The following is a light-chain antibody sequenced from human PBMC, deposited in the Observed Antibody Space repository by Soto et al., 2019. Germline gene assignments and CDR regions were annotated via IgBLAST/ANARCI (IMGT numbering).Light chain of an antibody. CDR2: GTS. Sequence: EIVLTQSPGTLSLSPGERATLSCRSSQSVNSNYLAWYQQKPGQSPRVLMYGTSNRATGIPDKFSGSGSGTHFTLTISRVEPEDFAVYYCQQYDESFRTFGQGTKVEIK. J-gene: IGKJ1*01. V-gene: IGKV3-20*01. CDR3: QQYDESFRT. CDR1: QSVNSNY.